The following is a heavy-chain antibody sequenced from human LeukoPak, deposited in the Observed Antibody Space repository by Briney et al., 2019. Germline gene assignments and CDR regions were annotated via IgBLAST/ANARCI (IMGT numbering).Heavy chain of an antibody. V-gene: IGHV1-18*01. CDR1: GYTFTNYD. J-gene: IGHJ4*02. Sequence: ASVKVSCKASGYTFTNYDVSWVRQAPGQGLEWMGWISGYNGDTNYAQELQGRVTITADESTSTAYMELSSLRSEDTAVYYCARVGPYCSGGSCYGPNYYFDYWGQGTLVTVSS. CDR2: ISGYNGDT. CDR3: ARVGPYCSGGSCYGPNYYFDY. D-gene: IGHD2-15*01.